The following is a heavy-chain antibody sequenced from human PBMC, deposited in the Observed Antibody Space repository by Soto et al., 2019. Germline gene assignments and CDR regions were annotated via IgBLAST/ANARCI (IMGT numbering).Heavy chain of an antibody. J-gene: IGHJ6*02. CDR1: GYTFISHG. D-gene: IGHD2-15*01. V-gene: IGHV1-18*04. Sequence: QVQLVQTGVEVKKPGASVKVSCKASGYTFISHGISWVRQAPGQGLEWMGWISGKNGNTNYAQKLQGRVTLTTDTSTSTAYMELRSLRSDDTAVYYCARVSSSIVVVPDYGMDVWGQGSTVTDSS. CDR2: ISGKNGNT. CDR3: ARVSSSIVVVPDYGMDV.